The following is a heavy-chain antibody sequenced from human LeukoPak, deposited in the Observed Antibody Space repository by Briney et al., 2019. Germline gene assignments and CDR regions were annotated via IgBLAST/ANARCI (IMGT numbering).Heavy chain of an antibody. D-gene: IGHD3-22*01. CDR3: ARRPYSDTSGRLSDV. V-gene: IGHV3-48*02. J-gene: IGHJ6*02. Sequence: GGSLRLSCAASGFTFSSYSMNWVRQAPGKGLEWISYIGSSGSPTHYADSVGGRFTISRDNAKNSLYLQMNSLRDEDTAVYFCARRPYSDTSGRLSDVWGQGTTVTVSS. CDR1: GFTFSSYS. CDR2: IGSSGSPT.